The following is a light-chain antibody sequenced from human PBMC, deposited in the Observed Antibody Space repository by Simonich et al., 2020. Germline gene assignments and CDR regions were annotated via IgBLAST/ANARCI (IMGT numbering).Light chain of an antibody. Sequence: DVVMTQSPLSLPVTLGQPASISCRSSQSLVHSDGTTYLNWFQQRPGQSPRLLINKVSNRDTGGPDRFSGGGSGTDFTLKISRVEAEDVGVYYCMQGTHWPPITFGQGTRLEIK. J-gene: IGKJ5*01. V-gene: IGKV2-30*02. CDR3: MQGTHWPPIT. CDR2: KVS. CDR1: QSLVHSDGTTY.